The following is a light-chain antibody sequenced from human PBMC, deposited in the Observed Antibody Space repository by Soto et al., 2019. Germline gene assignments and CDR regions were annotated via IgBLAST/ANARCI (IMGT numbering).Light chain of an antibody. CDR1: SSNIGSNY. J-gene: IGLJ1*01. CDR3: AAWDDSLKV. CDR2: SNN. Sequence: QSALTQPPSASGTPGQRVTISCSGSSSNIGSNYVYWYQQLPGTAPKLLIYSNNQRLSGVPDRFSGSKSGTSASLAISGLRSEDEADYYCAAWDDSLKVFGTGTKVTVL. V-gene: IGLV1-47*02.